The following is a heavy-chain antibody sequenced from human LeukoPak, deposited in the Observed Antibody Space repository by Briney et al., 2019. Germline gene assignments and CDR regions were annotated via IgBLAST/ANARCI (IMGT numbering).Heavy chain of an antibody. CDR3: ARDIVSGIAAAGYYYGMDV. CDR2: IWYDGSNK. Sequence: GRSLRLSCAASGFTFSSYGMHWVRQAPGKGLEWVAVIWYDGSNKYYADSVKGRFTISRDNSKNTLYLQMNSLRAEDTAVYYCARDIVSGIAAAGYYYGMDVWGQGTTVTVSS. CDR1: GFTFSSYG. J-gene: IGHJ6*02. D-gene: IGHD6-13*01. V-gene: IGHV3-33*01.